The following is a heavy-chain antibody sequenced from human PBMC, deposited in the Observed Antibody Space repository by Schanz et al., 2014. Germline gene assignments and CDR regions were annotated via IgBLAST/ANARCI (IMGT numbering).Heavy chain of an antibody. CDR2: ISGYNGHT. CDR3: ARDRGHVEQLVLEWYYAMDV. CDR1: GYTFTTYG. D-gene: IGHD6-6*01. V-gene: IGHV1-18*01. J-gene: IGHJ6*02. Sequence: QVQLVQSGSEVKKPGASVKVSCKASGYTFTTYGISWVRQAPGQGLEWMGWISGYNGHTKYAQKFQCRVTMTTDTSTSTAYMELRSLRSDDTAVYYCARDRGHVEQLVLEWYYAMDVWGQGTTVAVSS.